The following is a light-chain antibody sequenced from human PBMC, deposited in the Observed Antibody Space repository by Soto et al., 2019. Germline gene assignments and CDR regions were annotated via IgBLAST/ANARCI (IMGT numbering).Light chain of an antibody. J-gene: IGKJ1*01. CDR2: KAS. CDR3: QQYTTYFRT. CDR1: QSVNSW. Sequence: DIQMTQSPSTLSASVGDRVTITCRASQSVNSWLAWYQQKPGKVPKLLIYKASILQSGVPSRFSGSGSGTEFTLTISSLQPDDFATYYCQQYTTYFRTFGQGTKVEI. V-gene: IGKV1-5*03.